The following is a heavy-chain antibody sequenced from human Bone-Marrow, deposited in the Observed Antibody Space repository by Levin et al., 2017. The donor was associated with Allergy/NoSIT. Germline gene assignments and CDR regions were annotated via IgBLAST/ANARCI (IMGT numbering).Heavy chain of an antibody. D-gene: IGHD1-26*01. CDR1: GFTFDDYA. J-gene: IGHJ3*02. CDR2: INWNGGST. CDR3: ARVGGIVGTVDAFDI. Sequence: GESLKISCAASGFTFDDYAMIWVRQLPGKGLEWVSYINWNGGSTAHADSVKGRFTISRDNAKNSLYLQMNSLRAEDTALYYCARVGGIVGTVDAFDIWGQGTMVTVSS. V-gene: IGHV3-20*04.